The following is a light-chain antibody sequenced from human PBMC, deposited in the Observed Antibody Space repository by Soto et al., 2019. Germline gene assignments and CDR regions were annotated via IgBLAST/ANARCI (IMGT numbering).Light chain of an antibody. CDR2: DAS. J-gene: IGKJ2*01. Sequence: DIQMNQSPSTLSASVGDRVIITCRASQTISGSLAWYQRKPGRAPKFLIYDASNLSDGVPSRFSGSGSGTEFTLTISSLQPDDFAIYFCQQYSRNPYTFGQGTKVDIK. V-gene: IGKV1-5*01. CDR3: QQYSRNPYT. CDR1: QTISGS.